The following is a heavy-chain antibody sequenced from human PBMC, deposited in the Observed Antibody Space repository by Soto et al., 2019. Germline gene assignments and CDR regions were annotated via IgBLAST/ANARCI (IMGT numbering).Heavy chain of an antibody. J-gene: IGHJ1*01. V-gene: IGHV4-30-4*01. Sequence: SETLSLTCTVSGGSISSGDYYWSWIRQPPGKVLEWIGYIYYSGSTYYNPSLKSRVTMXXXXSXNXFSLXXXSLTPADTAVYYCATERPPHWGQGTLVTVSS. CDR1: GGSISSGDYY. CDR3: ATERPPH. D-gene: IGHD1-1*01. CDR2: IYYSGST.